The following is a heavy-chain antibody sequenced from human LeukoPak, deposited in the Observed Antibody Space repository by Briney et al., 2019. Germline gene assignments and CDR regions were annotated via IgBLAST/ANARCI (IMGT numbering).Heavy chain of an antibody. J-gene: IGHJ4*02. Sequence: SETLSLTCIVSGGSISSYYWSWVRQPPGKGLEWIGYVSYSGSTDYNPSLKSRVTISIDTSKNQFSLRLSSVTAADTAVYYCARENDRYGRIDYWGQGTLVTVSS. CDR1: GGSISSYY. V-gene: IGHV4-59*01. CDR3: ARENDRYGRIDY. D-gene: IGHD5-18*01. CDR2: VSYSGST.